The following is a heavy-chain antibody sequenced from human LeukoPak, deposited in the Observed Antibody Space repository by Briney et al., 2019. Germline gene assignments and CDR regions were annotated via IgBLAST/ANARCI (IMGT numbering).Heavy chain of an antibody. J-gene: IGHJ6*04. V-gene: IGHV3-48*03. CDR1: GFTFSSYA. CDR3: AELGITMIGGV. CDR2: ISSSGSTI. D-gene: IGHD3-10*02. Sequence: GGSLRLSCAASGFTFSSYAMSWVRQAPGKGLEWVSYISSSGSTIYYADSVKGRFTISRDNAKNSLYLQMNSLRAEDTAVYYCAELGITMIGGVWGKGATVTVSS.